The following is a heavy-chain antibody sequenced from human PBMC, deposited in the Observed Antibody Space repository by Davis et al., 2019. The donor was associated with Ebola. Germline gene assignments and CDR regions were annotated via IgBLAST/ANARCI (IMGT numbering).Heavy chain of an antibody. J-gene: IGHJ4*02. V-gene: IGHV4-34*08. CDR2: INHSGST. CDR3: AKDLFGSGDTTGY. CDR1: GFTFSSYA. Sequence: ESLKISCAASGFTFSSYAMSWVRQPPGKGLEWIGEINHSGSTNYNPSLKGRVTMSIDTSKNQFSLNLISVTAADTAVYYCAKDLFGSGDTTGYWGQGTLVTVSS. D-gene: IGHD2-21*01.